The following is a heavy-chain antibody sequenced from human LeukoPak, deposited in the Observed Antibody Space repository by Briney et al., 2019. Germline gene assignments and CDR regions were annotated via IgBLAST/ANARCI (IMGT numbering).Heavy chain of an antibody. CDR3: ARDTVTTEPPHFDY. CDR1: GGSFSGYY. D-gene: IGHD4-17*01. V-gene: IGHV4-34*01. Sequence: SETLSLTCAVYGGSFSGYYWSWIRQPPGKGLEWIGEINHSGSTNYNPSLKSRVTISVDTSKNQFSLKLSSVTAADTAVYYCARDTVTTEPPHFDYWGQGTLVTVSS. CDR2: INHSGST. J-gene: IGHJ4*02.